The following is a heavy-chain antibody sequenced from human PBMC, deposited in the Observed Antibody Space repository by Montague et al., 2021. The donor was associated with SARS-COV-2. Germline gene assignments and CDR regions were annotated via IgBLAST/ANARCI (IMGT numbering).Heavy chain of an antibody. Sequence: SETLSLTCGVYGGSFGDDHWSWIRQPPGKGLEWIWDIKQSGSTNYNPSXXSRVTISVDTSKNQFSLKLTSVTAADTAVYFCARGHLSVSMIVVVFTSASYYFDYWGQGAQVTVSS. V-gene: IGHV4-34*01. J-gene: IGHJ4*02. D-gene: IGHD3-22*01. CDR1: GGSFGDDH. CDR3: ARGHLSVSMIVVVFTSASYYFDY. CDR2: IKQSGST.